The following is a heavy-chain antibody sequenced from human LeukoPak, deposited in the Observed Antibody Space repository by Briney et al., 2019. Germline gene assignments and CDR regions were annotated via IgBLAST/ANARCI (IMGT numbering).Heavy chain of an antibody. V-gene: IGHV1-2*02. CDR1: GYTFTGYY. Sequence: GASVKVSCKASGYTFTGYYMHWVRQAPGQGLEWMGWINLNSGGTNYAQKFQGRVTMTRDTSISTAYMELSRLRSDDTAVYYCARVVRHLHDLNYWGQGTLVTVSS. J-gene: IGHJ4*02. CDR2: INLNSGGT. CDR3: ARVVRHLHDLNY. D-gene: IGHD3/OR15-3a*01.